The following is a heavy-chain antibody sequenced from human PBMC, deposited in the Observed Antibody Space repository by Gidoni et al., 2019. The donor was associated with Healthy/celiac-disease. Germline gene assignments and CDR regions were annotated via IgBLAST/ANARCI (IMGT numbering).Heavy chain of an antibody. CDR2: IIPIVGTA. Sequence: QVQLVQYGAEVTKTGSSVKVSCKASGGTFSSYDISWVRQAPGQGLEWMGGIIPIVGTANYRLKCQGGVTIPADESTITAYMELSSLRSEDTSVYDCASGFDIVVVPAAIGDYYYGMDVWGQGTTVTVSS. V-gene: IGHV1-69*01. CDR3: ASGFDIVVVPAAIGDYYYGMDV. J-gene: IGHJ6*02. D-gene: IGHD2-2*02. CDR1: GGTFSSYD.